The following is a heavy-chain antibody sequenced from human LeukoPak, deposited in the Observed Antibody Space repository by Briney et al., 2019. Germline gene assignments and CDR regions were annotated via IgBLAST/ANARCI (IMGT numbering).Heavy chain of an antibody. CDR1: GFTFSSYE. CDR2: IRYDGNEI. CDR3: AREQQGRRAAFDY. D-gene: IGHD1-1*01. J-gene: IGHJ4*02. Sequence: GGSLRLSCAVSGFTFSSYEMNWVRRAPGKGLEWEAFIRYDGNEIYYADSVKGRFTISRDNSRNTLYLQMNSLRTEDTAVYYCAREQQGRRAAFDYWGQGTPVTVSS. V-gene: IGHV3-30*02.